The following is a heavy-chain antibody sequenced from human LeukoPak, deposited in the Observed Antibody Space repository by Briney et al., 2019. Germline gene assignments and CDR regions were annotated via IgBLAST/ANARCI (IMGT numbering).Heavy chain of an antibody. Sequence: GGSLRLSCAASGFTFDDYAMHWVRQAPGKGLEWVSGISWNSGSIGYADSVKGRFTISRDNAKNSLYLQMNSLRAEDTALYYCAEDVEGTFDYWGQGTLVTVSS. CDR1: GFTFDDYA. J-gene: IGHJ4*02. CDR2: ISWNSGSI. CDR3: AEDVEGTFDY. V-gene: IGHV3-9*01. D-gene: IGHD3-10*01.